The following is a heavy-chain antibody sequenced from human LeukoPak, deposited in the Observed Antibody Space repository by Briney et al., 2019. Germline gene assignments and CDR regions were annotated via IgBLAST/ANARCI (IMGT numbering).Heavy chain of an antibody. J-gene: IGHJ4*02. D-gene: IGHD2-15*01. CDR3: ARVGLIRGSCSGDRCYSADY. V-gene: IGHV4-38-2*02. Sequence: SETLSLTCTVSSYSISSGYYWGWIRQPPGKGLEWIGSIYHSGSTYYNPSLKSRVTISVDTSKNQFSLKLSSVTAADTAVYYCARVGLIRGSCSGDRCYSADYWGQGTLVTVSS. CDR1: SYSISSGYY. CDR2: IYHSGST.